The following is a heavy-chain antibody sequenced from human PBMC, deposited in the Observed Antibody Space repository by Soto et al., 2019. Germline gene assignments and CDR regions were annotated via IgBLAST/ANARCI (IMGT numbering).Heavy chain of an antibody. D-gene: IGHD3-22*01. CDR2: IYPGDSDT. CDR1: GYSFTTYW. CDR3: ARKDSSSAFDY. J-gene: IGHJ4*02. V-gene: IGHV5-51*01. Sequence: PGESLKISCKGSGYSFTTYWIGWVREMPGKGLEWMGIIYPGDSDTRYSPSFQGQVTISADKYISTAYLQWSSLKASDTAMYYCARKDSSSAFDYWGQGTLVTVS.